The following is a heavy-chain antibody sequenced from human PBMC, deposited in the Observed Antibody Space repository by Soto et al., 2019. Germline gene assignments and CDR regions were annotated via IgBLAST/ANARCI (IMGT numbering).Heavy chain of an antibody. Sequence: ASVKVSCKASGYTFTSYYMHWVRQAPGQGLEWMGIINPSGGSTSYAQKFQGRVTMTRDTSTSTVYMELSSLRSEDTAVYYCAREVKDCSGGSCYATLLYFDYWGQGTLVTV. D-gene: IGHD2-15*01. CDR1: GYTFTSYY. CDR3: AREVKDCSGGSCYATLLYFDY. V-gene: IGHV1-46*01. CDR2: INPSGGST. J-gene: IGHJ4*02.